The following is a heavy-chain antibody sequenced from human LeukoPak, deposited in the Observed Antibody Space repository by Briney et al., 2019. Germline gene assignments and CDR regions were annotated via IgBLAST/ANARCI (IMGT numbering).Heavy chain of an antibody. D-gene: IGHD6-13*01. Sequence: GGSLRLSCAPSGFTFSNAWMSWVRQAPGKGLEWVANIKQDGSEKYYVDSVKGRFTISRDNAKNSLYLQMNSLRAEDTAVYYCARDATIAAAGSFDYWGQGTLVTVSS. V-gene: IGHV3-7*01. CDR3: ARDATIAAAGSFDY. J-gene: IGHJ4*02. CDR2: IKQDGSEK. CDR1: GFTFSNAW.